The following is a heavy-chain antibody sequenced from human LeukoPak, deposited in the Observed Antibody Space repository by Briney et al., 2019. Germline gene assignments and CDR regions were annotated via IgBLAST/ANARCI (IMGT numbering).Heavy chain of an antibody. Sequence: PSETLSLTCAVYGETFSGYDWTWIRQPLGKGLEWIGEIDQSGSTNYNPSLKSRVTISADTSKNQFSLKMRSVTAADTAVYYCARGRGTEAIDYWGQGTLVTVSS. CDR2: IDQSGST. CDR3: ARGRGTEAIDY. J-gene: IGHJ4*02. D-gene: IGHD6-25*01. CDR1: GETFSGYD. V-gene: IGHV4-34*01.